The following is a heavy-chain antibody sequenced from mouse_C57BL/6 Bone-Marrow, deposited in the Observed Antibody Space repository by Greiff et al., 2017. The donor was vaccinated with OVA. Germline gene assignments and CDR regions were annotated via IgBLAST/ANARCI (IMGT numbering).Heavy chain of an antibody. Sequence: VQLQQSGPELVKPGASVKISCKASGYSFTGYYMNWVKQSPEKSLEWIGEINPSTGGTTYNQKFKAKATLTVDKSSSTADMQLKSLTSEDSAVYYCAREDGYYVGAMDYWGQGTSVTVAS. CDR2: INPSTGGT. D-gene: IGHD2-3*01. CDR1: GYSFTGYY. CDR3: AREDGYYVGAMDY. V-gene: IGHV1-42*01. J-gene: IGHJ4*01.